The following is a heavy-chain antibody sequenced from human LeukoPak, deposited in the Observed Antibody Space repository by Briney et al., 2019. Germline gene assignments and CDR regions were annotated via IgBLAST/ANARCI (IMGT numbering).Heavy chain of an antibody. CDR3: AKLDGIAVAGRRGRGIDY. J-gene: IGHJ4*02. Sequence: GGSLRLSCAASGFTFSSYAMSWVRQAPGKGLEWVSAISGSGGSTYYADSVKGRFTTSRDNSKNTLYLQMNSLRAEDTAVYYCAKLDGIAVAGRRGRGIDYWGQGTLVTVSS. CDR1: GFTFSSYA. D-gene: IGHD6-19*01. CDR2: ISGSGGST. V-gene: IGHV3-23*01.